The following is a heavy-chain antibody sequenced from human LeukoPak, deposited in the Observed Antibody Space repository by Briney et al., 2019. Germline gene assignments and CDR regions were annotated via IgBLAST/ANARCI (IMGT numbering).Heavy chain of an antibody. CDR2: MNPNSGNT. J-gene: IGHJ3*02. Sequence: ASVKVSCKASGYTFTSYDINWVRQATGQGLEWMGWMNPNSGNTGYAQKFQGRVTITRNTSISKAYMELSSLRSEATAVYYCARDRGVVVPAAIMMDAFDIWGQGTMVTVSS. CDR1: GYTFTSYD. D-gene: IGHD2-2*02. V-gene: IGHV1-8*03. CDR3: ARDRGVVVPAAIMMDAFDI.